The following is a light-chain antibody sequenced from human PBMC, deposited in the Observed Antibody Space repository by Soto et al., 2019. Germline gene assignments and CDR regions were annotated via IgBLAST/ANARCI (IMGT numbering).Light chain of an antibody. J-gene: IGLJ2*01. CDR2: DVS. CDR1: SSDVGGYNY. CDR3: SSYTSSSTPHVV. Sequence: QSALTQPASVSGSPGQSITISCTGTSSDVGGYNYVSWYQQHPGKAPKLMFYDVSNRPSEVSNRFSGSKSGNTASLTISGLQAEDEADYYCSSYTSSSTPHVVFGGGTKLTVL. V-gene: IGLV2-14*01.